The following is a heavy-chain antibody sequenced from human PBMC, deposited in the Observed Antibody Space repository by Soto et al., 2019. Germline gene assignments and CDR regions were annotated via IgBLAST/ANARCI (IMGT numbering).Heavy chain of an antibody. J-gene: IGHJ4*02. CDR2: ISGSGGST. CDR1: GFTFSSYA. D-gene: IGHD3-10*01. V-gene: IGHV3-23*01. CDR3: APTMVRGVPPRYFDY. Sequence: PGGSLGLSCAASGFTFSSYAMSWVRQAPGKGLEWVSAISGSGGSTYYADSVKGRFTISRDNSKNTLYLQMNSLRAEDTAVYYCAPTMVRGVPPRYFDYWGQGTLVTVSS.